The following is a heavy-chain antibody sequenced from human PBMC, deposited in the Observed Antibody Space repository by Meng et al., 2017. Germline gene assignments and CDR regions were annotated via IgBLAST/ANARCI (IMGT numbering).Heavy chain of an antibody. Sequence: QGQLGQSGEEVKKPGASVKVSCKASGYTFTGYYMHWGRQAPGQGLEWMGWINPNSGGTNYAQKFQGRVTMTRDTSISTAYMELSRLRSDDTAVYYCARDPRIIIAAAGQIFDYWGQGALVTVSS. V-gene: IGHV1-2*02. CDR1: GYTFTGYY. CDR2: INPNSGGT. J-gene: IGHJ4*02. D-gene: IGHD6-13*01. CDR3: ARDPRIIIAAAGQIFDY.